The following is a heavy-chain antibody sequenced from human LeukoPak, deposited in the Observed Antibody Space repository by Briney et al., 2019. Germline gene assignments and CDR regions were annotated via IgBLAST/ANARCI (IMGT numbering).Heavy chain of an antibody. D-gene: IGHD2-2*01. Sequence: PGGSLRLSCAASGFTFSSYNMKWVRQAPGKGLEWGSFISTTSNYIYYADPVKGGFTISRDNAKNSLYLQMNSLRGEDAALYYCARAGVCSTTSCDGGIDYWGQGTLVTVSS. CDR2: ISTTSNYI. V-gene: IGHV3-21*06. J-gene: IGHJ4*02. CDR1: GFTFSSYN. CDR3: ARAGVCSTTSCDGGIDY.